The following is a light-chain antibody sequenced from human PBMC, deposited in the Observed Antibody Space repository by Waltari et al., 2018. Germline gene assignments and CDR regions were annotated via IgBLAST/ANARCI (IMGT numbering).Light chain of an antibody. CDR3: AAWDDSLSGCYV. J-gene: IGLJ1*01. Sequence: QSVLTQPPSASGTPGQRVTISCSGSSSNIGSNYVYWYQQLPGTAPNLLIYRNHQLPSGVPDRVSGSKSGTSASLASSGLRSEDEADYYCAAWDDSLSGCYVFGTGTMVTVL. CDR1: SSNIGSNY. CDR2: RNH. V-gene: IGLV1-47*01.